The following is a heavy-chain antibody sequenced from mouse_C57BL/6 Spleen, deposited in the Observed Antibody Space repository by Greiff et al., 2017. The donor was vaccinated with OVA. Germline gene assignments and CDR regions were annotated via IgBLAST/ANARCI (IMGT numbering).Heavy chain of an antibody. CDR3: AREYYGSSYIDY. J-gene: IGHJ2*01. D-gene: IGHD1-1*01. CDR1: GYTFTDYA. Sequence: QVQLQQSGPELVRPGVSVKISCKGSGYTFTDYAMHWVKQSHAKSLEWIGVISTYYGDASYNQKFKSKATLTVDKPSSTAYMELNSLTSEDSAVYYCAREYYGSSYIDYWGQGTTLTVSS. CDR2: ISTYYGDA. V-gene: IGHV1-67*01.